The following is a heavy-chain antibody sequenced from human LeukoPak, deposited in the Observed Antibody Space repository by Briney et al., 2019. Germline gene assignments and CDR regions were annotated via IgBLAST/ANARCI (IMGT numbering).Heavy chain of an antibody. CDR2: MNPNSGNT. D-gene: IGHD6-19*01. J-gene: IGHJ6*02. V-gene: IGHV1-8*01. CDR3: ARGSSPPNYYYGMDV. Sequence: ASVKVSCKASGYTFTSYDINWVRQATGQGLEWMGWMNPNSGNTGYAQKFQGRVTMTRNTSISTAYMELSSLRSEDTAVYYCARGSSPPNYYYGMDVWGQGTTVTVSS. CDR1: GYTFTSYD.